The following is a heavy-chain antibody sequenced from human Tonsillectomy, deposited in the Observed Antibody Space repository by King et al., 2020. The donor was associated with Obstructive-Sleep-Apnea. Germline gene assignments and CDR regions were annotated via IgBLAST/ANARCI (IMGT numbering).Heavy chain of an antibody. J-gene: IGHJ4*02. CDR1: GFTFSSYA. Sequence: VQLVESGGGVVQPGRSLILSCAASGFTFSSYAMHWVRQAPGKGLEWVALISYDVSNKYYADSVKGRFTISRDNSKNTLYLQMNSLRAEDTAVYYCARVAYGDFYFDYWGQGTLVTVSS. CDR3: ARVAYGDFYFDY. D-gene: IGHD4-17*01. V-gene: IGHV3-30-3*01. CDR2: ISYDVSNK.